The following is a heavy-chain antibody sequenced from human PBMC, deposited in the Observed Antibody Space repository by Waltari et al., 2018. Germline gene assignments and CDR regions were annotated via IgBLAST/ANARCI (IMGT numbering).Heavy chain of an antibody. J-gene: IGHJ6*02. CDR2: FHYSGSA. V-gene: IGHV4-38-2*02. CDR1: DYSISSRYY. Sequence: QVQLQESGPELVRPSETLSLLCGVSDYSISSRYYWRWILQSPGKGREWIGSFHYSGSAYYSPPLKSRVTISVDTSKNQFSLKLRSVTAADTAVYYCARDGPTSYYGSRSHYKDYYYYYGMDVWGQGTTVSVSS. CDR3: ARDGPTSYYGSRSHYKDYYYYYGMDV. D-gene: IGHD3-10*01.